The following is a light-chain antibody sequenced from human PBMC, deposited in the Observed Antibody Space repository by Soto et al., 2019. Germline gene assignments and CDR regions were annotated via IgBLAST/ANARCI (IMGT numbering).Light chain of an antibody. J-gene: IGLJ2*01. CDR3: CSYVDTTVV. Sequence: QSVLTQPASVSGFPGQSTTISCTGTSSDVGSYDLVSWYLQHPGKAPKLMIYEGSKRHSGVSNRFSGSKSGNTASLTISGLQAEDEADYYCCSYVDTTVVFGGGTKLTVL. V-gene: IGLV2-23*01. CDR1: SSDVGSYDL. CDR2: EGS.